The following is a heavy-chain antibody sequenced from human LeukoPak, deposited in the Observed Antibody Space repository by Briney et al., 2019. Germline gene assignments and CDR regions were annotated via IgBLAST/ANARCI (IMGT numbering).Heavy chain of an antibody. CDR2: IYYSGST. J-gene: IGHJ3*02. CDR1: GGSISSGGYY. CDR3: ARSSIAARTTFSDI. D-gene: IGHD6-6*01. V-gene: IGHV4-31*03. Sequence: SQTLSLTCTVSGGSISSGGYYWSWIRQHPGKGLEWIGYIYYSGSTYYNPSLKSRVTISVDTSKNQFSLKLSSVTAADTAVYYCARSSIAARTTFSDIWGQGTMVTVSS.